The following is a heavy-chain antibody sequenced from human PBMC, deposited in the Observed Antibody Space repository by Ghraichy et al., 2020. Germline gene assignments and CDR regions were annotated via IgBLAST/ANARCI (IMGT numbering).Heavy chain of an antibody. V-gene: IGHV4-59*01. CDR1: GGSISTYS. D-gene: IGHD1-1*01. J-gene: IGHJ6*03. Sequence: SETLSLTCTVSGGSISTYSWNWIRQPPGRGLEWIGFIYYNGNTHYNPSLKSRVTISKDTAHNQFSLRLSSVTAADTAVYYCARGLNDGQYYYYYYMDVWGTGTTVTVSS. CDR2: IYYNGNT. CDR3: ARGLNDGQYYYYYYMDV.